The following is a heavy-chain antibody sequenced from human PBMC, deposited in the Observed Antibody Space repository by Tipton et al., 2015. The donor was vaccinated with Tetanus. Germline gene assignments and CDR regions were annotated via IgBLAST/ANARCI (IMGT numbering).Heavy chain of an antibody. V-gene: IGHV3-48*01. D-gene: IGHD6-13*01. CDR2: ISSSSSTI. J-gene: IGHJ3*02. CDR3: ARDLLAAAGIVVEATDAFDI. Sequence: GSLRLSCAASGFTFSSYSMNWVRQAPGKGLEWVSYISSSSSTIYYADSVKGRFTISRDNAKNSLYLQMNSLRAEDTAVYYCARDLLAAAGIVVEATDAFDIWGQGTMVTVSS. CDR1: GFTFSSYS.